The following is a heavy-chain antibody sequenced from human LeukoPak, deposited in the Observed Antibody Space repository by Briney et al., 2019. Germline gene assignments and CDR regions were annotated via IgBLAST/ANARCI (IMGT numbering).Heavy chain of an antibody. CDR2: ISGSGGST. Sequence: GGSLRLSCAASGFTFSSYAMSWVRQAPGKGPEWVSAISGSGGSTYYADSVKGRFTISRDNSKNTLYLQMNSLRAEDTAVYYCWGKTPPRDAFDIWGQGTMVTVSS. CDR3: WGKTPPRDAFDI. V-gene: IGHV3-23*01. J-gene: IGHJ3*02. CDR1: GFTFSSYA. D-gene: IGHD7-27*01.